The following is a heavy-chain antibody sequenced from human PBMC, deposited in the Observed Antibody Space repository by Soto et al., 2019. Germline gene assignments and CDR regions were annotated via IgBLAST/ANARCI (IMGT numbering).Heavy chain of an antibody. J-gene: IGHJ4*02. CDR1: GFSLSTSGVG. CDR3: AHGHYDFWSGYSYPYYFDY. Sequence: SGPTLVNPTHTLTLPCTFSGFSLSTSGVGVGWIRQPPGKALEWLALIYWNDDKRYSPSLKSRLTITKDTSKNQVVLTMTNMDPVDTATYYCAHGHYDFWSGYSYPYYFDYWGQGTLVTVSS. V-gene: IGHV2-5*01. CDR2: IYWNDDK. D-gene: IGHD3-3*01.